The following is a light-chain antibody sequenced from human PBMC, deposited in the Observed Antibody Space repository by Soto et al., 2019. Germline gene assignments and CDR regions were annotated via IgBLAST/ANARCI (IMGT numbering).Light chain of an antibody. V-gene: IGLV2-14*01. J-gene: IGLJ1*01. Sequence: QSALTQPASVSGSPGQSITISCTGTSSDVGGYNDVSWYQQHPGKAPEFMIYDVSNRPSGVSNRFSGSKSGNTASLTISGLQDEDEADYYCSSYTSSSPYVFGTGTKLTVL. CDR1: SSDVGGYND. CDR2: DVS. CDR3: SSYTSSSPYV.